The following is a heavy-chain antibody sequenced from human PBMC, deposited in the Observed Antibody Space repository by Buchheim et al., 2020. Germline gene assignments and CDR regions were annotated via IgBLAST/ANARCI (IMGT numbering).Heavy chain of an antibody. J-gene: IGHJ3*02. CDR3: ARNYDFWSGYAFDI. D-gene: IGHD3-3*01. CDR2: INHSGST. Sequence: QVQLQQWGAGLLKPSETLSLTCAVYGGSFSGYYWSWIRQPPGKGLEWIGEINHSGSTNYNPSLKSRVTISVDRSKNQLSLKLSSVTAADTAVYYCARNYDFWSGYAFDIWGQGT. V-gene: IGHV4-34*01. CDR1: GGSFSGYY.